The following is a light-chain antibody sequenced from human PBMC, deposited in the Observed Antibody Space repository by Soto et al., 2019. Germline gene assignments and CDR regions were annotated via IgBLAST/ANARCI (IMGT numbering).Light chain of an antibody. CDR3: QQYGTSEII. CDR1: QSVRNK. J-gene: IGKJ5*01. V-gene: IGKV3-15*01. CDR2: GAS. Sequence: EIVMTQSPATLSVSPGERATLSCRASQSVRNKLAWYQQKPGQAPRLLIYGASTRAAGVPARFSGSGSGTDFTLTISRLEPEDFAVFFCQQYGTSEIIVGQGTRLEIK.